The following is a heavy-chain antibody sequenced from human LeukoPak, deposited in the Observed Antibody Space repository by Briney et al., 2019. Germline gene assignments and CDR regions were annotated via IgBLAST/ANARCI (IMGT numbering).Heavy chain of an antibody. V-gene: IGHV3-74*01. J-gene: IGHJ5*02. CDR2: INSDGSST. CDR3: ARVGNGDFTWFNT. D-gene: IGHD2-21*01. CDR1: GFTFTRYW. Sequence: GGSLRLSCVASGFTFTRYWMHWVRQAPGKGLVWVSRINSDGSSTNYADSVKGRFTISRDNAKNTLYLQMNSLRAEDTAVYYCARVGNGDFTWFNTWGQGTLVSVSS.